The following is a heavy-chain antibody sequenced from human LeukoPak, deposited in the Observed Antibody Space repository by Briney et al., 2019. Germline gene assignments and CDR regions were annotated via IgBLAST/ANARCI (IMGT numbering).Heavy chain of an antibody. CDR1: GYTFTSYG. Sequence: ASVKVSCKASGYTFTSYGISWVRQAPGQGLEWVGWISAYNGNTNYAQKLQGRVTMTTDTSTSTAYMELRSLRSDDTAVYYCARDLRAAAGIKLGMDVWGQGTTVTVSS. V-gene: IGHV1-18*01. CDR3: ARDLRAAAGIKLGMDV. J-gene: IGHJ6*02. D-gene: IGHD6-13*01. CDR2: ISAYNGNT.